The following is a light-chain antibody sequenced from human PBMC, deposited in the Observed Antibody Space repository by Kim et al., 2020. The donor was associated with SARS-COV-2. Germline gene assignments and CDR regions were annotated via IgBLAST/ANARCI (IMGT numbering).Light chain of an antibody. V-gene: IGKV1-39*01. CDR3: QQSYSNPDT. J-gene: IGKJ2*01. CDR1: QGVSSC. CDR2: GTS. Sequence: DIQMTQSPSSLSASVGDRVTITCRASQGVSSCLAWYQQKPGKAPKLLIYGTSTLESRVPSRFSGSSSGTEFTLTISSLQREDVATYYCQQSYSNPDTFGQGTKLEI.